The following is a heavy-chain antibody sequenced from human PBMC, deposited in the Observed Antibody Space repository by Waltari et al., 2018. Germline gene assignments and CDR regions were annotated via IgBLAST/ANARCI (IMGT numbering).Heavy chain of an antibody. CDR3: ARCENDCWSGAPPGDYYYYMDV. V-gene: IGHV4-4*07. CDR2: IYTSGRT. CDR1: GGSISSYY. Sequence: QVQLQESGPGLVKPSETLSLTCTVSGGSISSYYWSWIRQPAGKGLEWIGRIYTSGRTNYNPAIKSRVNKSVETSKNQFSLKLSSVTAADTAVYYCARCENDCWSGAPPGDYYYYMDVWGKGTTVTVSS. D-gene: IGHD3-3*01. J-gene: IGHJ6*03.